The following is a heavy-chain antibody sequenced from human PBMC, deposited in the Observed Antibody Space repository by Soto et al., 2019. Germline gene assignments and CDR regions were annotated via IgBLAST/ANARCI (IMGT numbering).Heavy chain of an antibody. CDR1: GFTFSSYS. V-gene: IGHV3-21*01. J-gene: IGHJ4*02. CDR3: ARDPVYSGYDPVRPY. Sequence: GGSLRLSCAASGFTFSSYSMNWVRQAPGKGLEWVSSISSSSSYIYYADSVKGRFTISRDNAKNSLYLQMNSLRAEDTAVYYCARDPVYSGYDPVRPYWGQGTLVTVSS. D-gene: IGHD5-12*01. CDR2: ISSSSSYI.